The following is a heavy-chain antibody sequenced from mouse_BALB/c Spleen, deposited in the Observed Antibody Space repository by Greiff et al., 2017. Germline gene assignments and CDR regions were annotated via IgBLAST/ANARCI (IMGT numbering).Heavy chain of an antibody. D-gene: IGHD1-1*01. CDR2: INPYNGDT. CDR1: GYSFTGYF. Sequence: DVQLQESGPELVKPGASVKISCKASGYSFTGYFMNWVKQSHGKSLEWIGRINPYNGDTFYNQKFKGKATLTVDKSSSTAHMELLSLTSEDSAVYYCGRSEAPIYYYGSSYGFDYWGQGTTLTVSS. CDR3: GRSEAPIYYYGSSYGFDY. V-gene: IGHV1-37*01. J-gene: IGHJ2*01.